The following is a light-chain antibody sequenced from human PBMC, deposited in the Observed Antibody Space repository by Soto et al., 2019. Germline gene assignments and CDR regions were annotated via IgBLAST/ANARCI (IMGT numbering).Light chain of an antibody. CDR1: SSDVGGYNY. CDR2: YFS. Sequence: QSALTQPASVSGSPGQSITISCTGTSSDVGGYNYVSWYQQHPGKTPKLMIYYFSNRPSGVSNRFSGSKSGNTSALPISGLPAEDEADYYCSSYTGSSTPYVFGTGTKVTVL. J-gene: IGLJ1*01. V-gene: IGLV2-14*01. CDR3: SSYTGSSTPYV.